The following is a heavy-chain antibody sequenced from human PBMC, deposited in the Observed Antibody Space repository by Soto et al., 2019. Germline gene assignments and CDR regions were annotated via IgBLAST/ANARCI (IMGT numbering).Heavy chain of an antibody. CDR1: GFTFSRYS. CDR3: ARDGVAAGLYLDN. D-gene: IGHD2-15*01. Sequence: PGGSLRLSCAASGFTFSRYSMNWVRQAPGKGLEWVANINQDGSEKYYVDSVRGRFIISRDNAEKSLYLQMNSLRAEDTALYYCARDGVAAGLYLDNWGQGTLVTVSP. V-gene: IGHV3-7*01. J-gene: IGHJ4*02. CDR2: INQDGSEK.